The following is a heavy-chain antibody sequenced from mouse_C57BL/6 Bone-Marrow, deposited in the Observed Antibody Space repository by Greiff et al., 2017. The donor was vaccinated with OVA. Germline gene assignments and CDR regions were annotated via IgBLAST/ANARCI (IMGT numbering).Heavy chain of an antibody. J-gene: IGHJ3*01. D-gene: IGHD1-1*01. CDR3: ASPPHYGSSYWFAY. CDR1: GYSITSGYY. CDR2: ISYDGSN. V-gene: IGHV3-6*01. Sequence: EVQLQESGPGLVKPSQSLSLTCSVTGYSITSGYYWNWIRQFPGNKLEWMGYISYDGSNNYNPSLKNRISITRDTSKNQFFLKLNSVTTEDTATYYCASPPHYGSSYWFAYWGQGTLVTVSA.